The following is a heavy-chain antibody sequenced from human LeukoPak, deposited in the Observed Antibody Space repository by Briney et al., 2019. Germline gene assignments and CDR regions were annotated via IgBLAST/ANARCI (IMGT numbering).Heavy chain of an antibody. D-gene: IGHD6-19*01. CDR3: AKAGEDSSGWYEVAYYFDY. CDR1: GFIFSDYW. Sequence: GGSLRLSCAASGFIFSDYWMTWVRQAPGKGLAWAAHIRQDGSEGYYVDSVRGRFAVTRDNAKSSLYLQLNSLRAEDTAVYYCAKAGEDSSGWYEVAYYFDYWGQGTLVTVSS. V-gene: IGHV3-7*03. J-gene: IGHJ4*02. CDR2: IRQDGSEG.